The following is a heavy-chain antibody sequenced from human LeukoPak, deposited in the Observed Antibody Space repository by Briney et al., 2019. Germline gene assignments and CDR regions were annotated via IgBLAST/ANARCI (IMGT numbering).Heavy chain of an antibody. Sequence: SETLSLTCTVSGGSISSYYWSWIRQPPGKGLEWIGYIHYSGSTNYNPSLKSRVTISVDTSKNQFSLKLSSVTAADTAVYYCATSTYGSGSYNWFDPWGQGTLVTVSS. D-gene: IGHD3-10*01. CDR2: IHYSGST. CDR3: ATSTYGSGSYNWFDP. J-gene: IGHJ5*02. V-gene: IGHV4-59*01. CDR1: GGSISSYY.